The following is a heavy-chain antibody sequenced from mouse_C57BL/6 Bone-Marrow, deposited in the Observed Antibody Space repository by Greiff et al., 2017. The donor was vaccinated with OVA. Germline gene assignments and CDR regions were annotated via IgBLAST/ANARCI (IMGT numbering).Heavy chain of an antibody. Sequence: QVQLQQSGAELVRPGTSVKMSCKASGYTFTNYWIGWAKQRPGHGLEWIGDIYPGGGYTNYNEKFKGKATLTADKSSSTAYMQVSSLTSEDSAIYYCARRGTTVFDYGGQGTTLTVSS. J-gene: IGHJ2*01. CDR3: ARRGTTVFDY. CDR1: GYTFTNYW. D-gene: IGHD1-1*01. V-gene: IGHV1-63*01. CDR2: IYPGGGYT.